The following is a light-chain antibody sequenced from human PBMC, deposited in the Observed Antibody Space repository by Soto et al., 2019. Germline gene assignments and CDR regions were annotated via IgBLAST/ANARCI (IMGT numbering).Light chain of an antibody. Sequence: DIVLLQFPATLSLSLGARATLSCRASRSVSSHLAWYQQTPGQAPRLLIHDASARATGIPARFSGSGSGTDFPLTTSSLEPDDFAVYDCQQRHSNLPPSLTYGLGTRLEIK. J-gene: IGKJ5*01. CDR1: RSVSSH. V-gene: IGKV3-11*01. CDR2: DAS. CDR3: QQRHSNLPPSLT.